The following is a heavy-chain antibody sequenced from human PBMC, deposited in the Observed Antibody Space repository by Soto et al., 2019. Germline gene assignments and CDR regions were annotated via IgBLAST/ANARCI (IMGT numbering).Heavy chain of an antibody. CDR3: ASGYVAAAAVYFDY. Sequence: PXETLSLTCTVSGGSISSCYWSWIRQPAGKGLEWIGLIYTSGSTNYNPSLKSRVTMSVDTSKNQFSLKLSSVTAADTAVYYCASGYVAAAAVYFDYWGQGTLVTVSS. J-gene: IGHJ4*02. V-gene: IGHV4-4*07. CDR1: GGSISSCY. CDR2: IYTSGST. D-gene: IGHD6-13*01.